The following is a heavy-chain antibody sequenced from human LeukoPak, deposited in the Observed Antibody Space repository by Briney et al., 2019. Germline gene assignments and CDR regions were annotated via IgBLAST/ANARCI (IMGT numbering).Heavy chain of an antibody. CDR1: GYTFTSYG. D-gene: IGHD6-13*01. V-gene: IGHV1-18*01. J-gene: IGHJ4*02. Sequence: ASVKVSCKASGYTFTSYGISWVRQAPGQGLERMGWISAYNGNTNYAQKLQGRVTMTTDTSTSTAYMELRSLRSDDTAVYYCARVLAAAGTDSLDYWGQGTLVTVSS. CDR3: ARVLAAAGTDSLDY. CDR2: ISAYNGNT.